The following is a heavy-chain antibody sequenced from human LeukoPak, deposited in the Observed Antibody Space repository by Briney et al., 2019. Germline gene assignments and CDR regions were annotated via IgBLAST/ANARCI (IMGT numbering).Heavy chain of an antibody. CDR3: ARSLGAIPLSDY. CDR2: ISSSSSYI. D-gene: IGHD1-26*01. CDR1: GGSISSSS. J-gene: IGHJ4*02. V-gene: IGHV3-21*01. Sequence: ETLSLTCTVSGGSISSSSYHWGWIRQAPGKGLEWVSSISSSSSYIYYADSVKGRFTISRDNAKNSLYLQMNSLRAEDTAVYYCARSLGAIPLSDYWGQGTLVTVSS.